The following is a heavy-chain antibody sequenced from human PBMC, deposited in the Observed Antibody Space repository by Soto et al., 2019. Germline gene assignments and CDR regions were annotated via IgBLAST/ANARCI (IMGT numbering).Heavy chain of an antibody. CDR1: GFTFSSYA. CDR2: ISGSGGST. D-gene: IGHD3-10*01. CDR3: AKDGTVRGVITLDY. V-gene: IGHV3-23*01. J-gene: IGHJ4*02. Sequence: PGGSLRLSCAASGFTFSSYAMSWVRQAPGKGLEWVSAISGSGGSTYYADSVKGRFTISRDNSKNTLYLQMNSLRAEDTAVYYSAKDGTVRGVITLDYWGQGTLVTVSS.